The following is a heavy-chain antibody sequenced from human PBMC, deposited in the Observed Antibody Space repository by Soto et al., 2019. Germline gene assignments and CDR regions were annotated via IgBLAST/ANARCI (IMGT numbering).Heavy chain of an antibody. D-gene: IGHD3-22*01. CDR1: GYTFSTYG. CDR3: ARDWNDYDSIDLFDP. J-gene: IGHJ4*03. Sequence: ASVKVSCKTSGYTFSTYGISWVRQAPGQGLEWMGWISGYNGRTHYAQNLRGRVTMTTDTSTSTAYMELRSLTSDDTAVYYCARDWNDYDSIDLFDPWGQGTLVTVSS. V-gene: IGHV1-18*01. CDR2: ISGYNGRT.